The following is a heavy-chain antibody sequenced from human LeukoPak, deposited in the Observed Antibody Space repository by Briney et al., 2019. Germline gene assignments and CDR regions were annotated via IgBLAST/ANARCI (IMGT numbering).Heavy chain of an antibody. CDR1: GYSFTNYW. CDR3: ARPGRGYCSGASCTETTGALDI. Sequence: GESLKISCKASGYSFTNYWIGWVRQMPGTGLEWMAIVYPGDSDTRYSPSFRGQVTISADKSISTAYLQWNSLKASDTAMYYCARPGRGYCSGASCTETTGALDIWGQGTMVTVSS. J-gene: IGHJ3*02. D-gene: IGHD2-15*01. V-gene: IGHV5-51*01. CDR2: VYPGDSDT.